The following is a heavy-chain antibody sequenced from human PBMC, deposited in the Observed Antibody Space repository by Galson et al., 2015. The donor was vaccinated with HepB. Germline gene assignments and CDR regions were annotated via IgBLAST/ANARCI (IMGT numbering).Heavy chain of an antibody. V-gene: IGHV3-53*01. CDR1: GFTVRTYY. Sequence: SLRLSCAASGFTVRTYYISWVRQAPGKGLEWVSIIYTDGTTYNADSVKGRFTISTDNSENTVHLLMNSLRAADTAVYYCARVRWGGYRHFDSWDQGTLVTVSS. CDR3: ARVRWGGYRHFDS. CDR2: IYTDGTT. J-gene: IGHJ4*02. D-gene: IGHD5-24*01.